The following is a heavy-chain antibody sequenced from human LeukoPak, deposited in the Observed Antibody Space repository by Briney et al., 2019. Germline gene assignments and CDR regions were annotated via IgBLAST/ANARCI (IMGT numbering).Heavy chain of an antibody. D-gene: IGHD3-22*01. CDR3: ARGPGGRSGYYPLEDYYYYYYMDV. Sequence: ASVKVSCKASGYTFTTYGINWVRQAPGQGLEWMGWIRVYNGNTNYAQKLQGRVTMTTDTSTSTAYMELRSLRSDDTAVYYCARGPGGRSGYYPLEDYYYYYYMDVWGKGTTVTVSS. CDR2: IRVYNGNT. V-gene: IGHV1-18*01. J-gene: IGHJ6*03. CDR1: GYTFTTYG.